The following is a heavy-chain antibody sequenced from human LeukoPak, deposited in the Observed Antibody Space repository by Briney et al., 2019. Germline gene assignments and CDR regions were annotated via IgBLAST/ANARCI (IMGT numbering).Heavy chain of an antibody. CDR2: ITSSGGST. V-gene: IGHV3-23*01. J-gene: IGHJ4*02. CDR1: GFTFSSYA. CDR3: ARGAFRFR. Sequence: GGSLRLSCAASGFTFSSYAMTWVRQAPGKGLEWVSTITSSGGSTYYADSVKGRFTISRDNAKKTLYLQMNRLRADGTAVYYCARGAFRFRWGQGTLVTVPS.